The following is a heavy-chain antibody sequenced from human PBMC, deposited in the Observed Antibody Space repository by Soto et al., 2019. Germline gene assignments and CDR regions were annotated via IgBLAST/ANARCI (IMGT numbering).Heavy chain of an antibody. CDR2: IIPIFGTA. CDR3: ARTMGRDALDI. J-gene: IGHJ3*02. CDR1: GGTFSSYA. V-gene: IGHV1-69*13. D-gene: IGHD3-10*01. Sequence: SSMKVSSKASGGTFSSYAISWVRQAPGQGLDWMGGIIPIFGTANYAQKFQGRVMITADESRSTAYMELSSLRSEDTAVYYCARTMGRDALDIWGQGTMDPVSS.